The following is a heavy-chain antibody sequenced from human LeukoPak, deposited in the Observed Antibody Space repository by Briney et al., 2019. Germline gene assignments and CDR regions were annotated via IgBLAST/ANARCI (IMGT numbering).Heavy chain of an antibody. CDR2: IKQDGSEK. V-gene: IGHV3-7*03. CDR1: GFTFSSYW. Sequence: GGSLRLSCAASGFTFSSYWMSWVRQAPGKGLEWVANIKQDGSEKYYVDSVEGRFTISRDNAKNSLYLQMNSLRAEDTAVYYCAKDDSMGLSDYWGQGTLVTVSS. J-gene: IGHJ4*02. CDR3: AKDDSMGLSDY. D-gene: IGHD2/OR15-2a*01.